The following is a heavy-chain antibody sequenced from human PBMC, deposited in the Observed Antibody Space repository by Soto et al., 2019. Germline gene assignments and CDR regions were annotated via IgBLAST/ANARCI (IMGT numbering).Heavy chain of an antibody. D-gene: IGHD4-17*01. J-gene: IGHJ4*02. CDR2: ITSSGDSI. V-gene: IGHV3-48*02. Sequence: EVQLLESGGGLIHPGGSLRLSCVASGFRFSDHSMNWVRQAPGKGLEWVSYITSSGDSIYYADSVKGRFTVSRDNAKNSLSLQMNSLRDEDTAAYYCARLPKGSRVTSWGQGTLVTVSS. CDR3: ARLPKGSRVTS. CDR1: GFRFSDHS.